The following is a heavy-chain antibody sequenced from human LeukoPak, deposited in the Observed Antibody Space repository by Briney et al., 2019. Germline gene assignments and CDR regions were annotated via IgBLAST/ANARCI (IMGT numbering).Heavy chain of an antibody. CDR3: ARDNPYYYLY. V-gene: IGHV1-18*01. D-gene: IGHD3-22*01. CDR1: GYTFRNYG. J-gene: IGHJ4*02. CDR2: ISCYNGDT. Sequence: ASVKVPCKGSGYTFRNYGVSWVRQAPGQGLEWMGWISCYNGDTKYAQKFQGRVTMTTDTSTSTTYMELRSLRSDDTAVYYCARDNPYYYLYWGQGTLVTVSS.